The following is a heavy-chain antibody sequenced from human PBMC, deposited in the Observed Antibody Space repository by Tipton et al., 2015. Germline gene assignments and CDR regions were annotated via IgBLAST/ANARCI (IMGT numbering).Heavy chain of an antibody. CDR3: ACQDYDSLTRDYQTVDY. CDR1: AYSISSDYY. CDR2: ISHSGNT. Sequence: QVQLVQSGPEVKPSETLSLTCAVSAYSISSDYYWGWIRQPPGKGLEWIGSISHSGNTYYNPSLKSRVTMSRDTSKNQFSLKLTPVTAADTAVYYCACQDYDSLTRDYQTVDYWGQGTLVTVSS. V-gene: IGHV4-38-2*01. D-gene: IGHD3-9*01. J-gene: IGHJ4*02.